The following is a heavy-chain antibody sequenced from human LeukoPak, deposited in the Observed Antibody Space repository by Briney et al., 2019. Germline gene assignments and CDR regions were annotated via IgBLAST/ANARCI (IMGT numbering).Heavy chain of an antibody. CDR3: AKQLGYCSDGSCYFPY. Sequence: GGSLRLSCAASGSTFSSSAMSWVRQAPGKGLEWVSAISNNGGYTYYADSVQGRFTISRDNSKSTLFLQMNSLRAEDTAVYYCAKQLGYCSDGSCYFPYWGQGTLVTASS. J-gene: IGHJ4*02. CDR1: GSTFSSSA. D-gene: IGHD2-15*01. CDR2: ISNNGGYT. V-gene: IGHV3-23*01.